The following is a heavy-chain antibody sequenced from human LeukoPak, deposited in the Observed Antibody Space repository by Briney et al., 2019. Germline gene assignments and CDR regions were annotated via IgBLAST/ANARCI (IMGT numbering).Heavy chain of an antibody. CDR3: ARFHYNPNWFDP. V-gene: IGHV1-18*01. D-gene: IGHD3-10*01. J-gene: IGHJ5*02. CDR1: GYTFTSYG. Sequence: ASVKVSCKASGYTFTSYGISWVRQAPGQGLEWMGWISAYNGSTNYAQKLQGRVTMTTDTSTSTAYMELRSLRSDDTAVYYCARFHYNPNWFDPWGQGTLVTVSS. CDR2: ISAYNGST.